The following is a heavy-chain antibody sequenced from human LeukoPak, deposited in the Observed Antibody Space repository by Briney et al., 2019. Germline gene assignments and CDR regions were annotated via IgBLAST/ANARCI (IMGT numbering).Heavy chain of an antibody. D-gene: IGHD1-20*01. CDR3: ARDKNNWNDGGDAFDI. CDR1: GFTFSSYS. J-gene: IGHJ3*02. V-gene: IGHV3-21*01. Sequence: GASLRLSCAASGFTFSSYSMNWVRQAPGKGLEWVSSSSSSSSYIYYADSVKGRFTISRDNAKNSLYLQMNSLRAEDTAVYYCARDKNNWNDGGDAFDIWGQGTMVTVSS. CDR2: SSSSSSYI.